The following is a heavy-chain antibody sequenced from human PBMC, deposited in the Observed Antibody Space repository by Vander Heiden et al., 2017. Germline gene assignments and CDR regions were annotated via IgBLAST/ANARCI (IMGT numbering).Heavy chain of an antibody. V-gene: IGHV3-23*01. CDR2: ISGSGYST. J-gene: IGHJ5*02. D-gene: IGHD3-3*01. Sequence: EVPVLVSGGGLVQPGGSLRLSCAASGFTFSTYDMTWVRQAPGKGLEWGSTISGSGYSTYYAASVKGRFTISRDNSKNTVSLQMNSLRAEDTAVYYCAKGTTNFGDWFDPWGQGTLVTVSS. CDR1: GFTFSTYD. CDR3: AKGTTNFGDWFDP.